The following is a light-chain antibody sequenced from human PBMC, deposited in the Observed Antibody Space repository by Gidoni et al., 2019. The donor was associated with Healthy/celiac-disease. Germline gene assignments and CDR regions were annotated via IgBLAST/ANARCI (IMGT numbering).Light chain of an antibody. CDR1: QSVSSY. V-gene: IGKV3-11*01. CDR3: QQRSNWPGLT. Sequence: EIVLTQTPATLSLSPGERATLSCRASQSVSSYLAWYQQKPGQAPRLLIYDASNSATGIPARFSGSGSGTDFTLTISSLEPADFAVYYCQQRSNWPGLTFGGGTKVEIK. J-gene: IGKJ4*01. CDR2: DAS.